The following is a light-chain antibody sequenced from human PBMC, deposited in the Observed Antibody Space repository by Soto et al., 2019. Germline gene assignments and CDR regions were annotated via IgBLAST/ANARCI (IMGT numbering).Light chain of an antibody. CDR2: VAS. J-gene: IGKJ2*01. V-gene: IGKV1-39*01. Sequence: DIQMTQSLSSLSASVGDTVTITCRASQSISNSLSWYQQKPGKAPKFLIYVASTLQRGVPSRFSGSGSGTDFTLTISSLQPEDGATYYCQQTFSPHYTFGQGTKLEIK. CDR3: QQTFSPHYT. CDR1: QSISNS.